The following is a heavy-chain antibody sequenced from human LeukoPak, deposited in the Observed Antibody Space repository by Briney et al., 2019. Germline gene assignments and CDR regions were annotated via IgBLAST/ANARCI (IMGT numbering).Heavy chain of an antibody. CDR3: ARGLATAMARAYFDY. CDR2: IYYSGRT. CDR1: GGTISSYY. D-gene: IGHD5-18*01. J-gene: IGHJ4*02. Sequence: SETLSLTCTVSGGTISSYYWSWIRQHPGKGLEWIGYIYYSGRTYYNPSLKSRVTISVDTSKNQFSLKLSSVTAADTAVYYCARGLATAMARAYFDYWGQGTLVTVSS. V-gene: IGHV4-59*06.